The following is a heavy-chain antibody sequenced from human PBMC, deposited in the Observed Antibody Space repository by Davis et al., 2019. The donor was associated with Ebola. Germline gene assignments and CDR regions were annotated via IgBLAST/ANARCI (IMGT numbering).Heavy chain of an antibody. J-gene: IGHJ5*01. CDR3: ARVNAMTGYSRFDS. V-gene: IGHV3-30-3*01. D-gene: IGHD3-9*01. Sequence: GESLKISCAASGFTFSTYWMSWVRQAPGKGLEWVAVISYDGSNKYYADSVKGRFTISRDNSKNTLYLQMNSLRAEDTAFYHCARVNAMTGYSRFDSWGQGTLVTVSS. CDR2: ISYDGSNK. CDR1: GFTFSTYW.